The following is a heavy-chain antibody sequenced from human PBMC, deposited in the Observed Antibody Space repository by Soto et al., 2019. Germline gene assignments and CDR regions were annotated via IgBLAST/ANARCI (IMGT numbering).Heavy chain of an antibody. CDR2: INWSGEDA. J-gene: IGHJ4*02. CDR1: GFTFDDYG. V-gene: IGHV3-20*04. Sequence: EVQLVESGGSVVRPGGSLRLACAASGFTFDDYGMNWVRQSPGEGLQWVSFINWSGEDARYGDSVKGRFTISRDNAKNSLYLQMNSLRAEDTALYFCAGNRRGGGYYFDHWGQGTLVTVSS. CDR3: AGNRRGGGYYFDH.